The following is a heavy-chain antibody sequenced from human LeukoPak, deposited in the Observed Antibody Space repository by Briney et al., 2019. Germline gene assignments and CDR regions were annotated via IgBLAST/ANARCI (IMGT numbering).Heavy chain of an antibody. CDR1: GFTFSDYY. V-gene: IGHV3-11*04. CDR2: ISSSGSTI. D-gene: IGHD2-15*01. J-gene: IGHJ3*02. Sequence: SGGSLRLSCAAPGFTFSDYYMSRIRQAPGKGLEWVSYISSSGSTIYYADSVKGRFTISRDNAKNSLYLQMNSLRAEDTAVYYCARDIVVVVATSGGHDAFDIWGQGTMVTVSS. CDR3: ARDIVVVVATSGGHDAFDI.